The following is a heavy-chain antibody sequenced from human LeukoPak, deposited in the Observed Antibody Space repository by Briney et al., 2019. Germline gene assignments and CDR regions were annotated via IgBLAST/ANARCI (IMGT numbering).Heavy chain of an antibody. D-gene: IGHD3-22*01. CDR2: IYHSGST. CDR3: ARVRDSSGYFYYYYMDV. J-gene: IGHJ6*03. Sequence: SETLSLTCTVSGYSISSGYYWGWIRQPPGKGLEWIGSIYHSGSTYYNPSLKSRVTISVDTSKNQFSLKLSSVTAADTAVHYCARVRDSSGYFYYYYMDVWGKGTTVTVSS. V-gene: IGHV4-38-2*02. CDR1: GYSISSGYY.